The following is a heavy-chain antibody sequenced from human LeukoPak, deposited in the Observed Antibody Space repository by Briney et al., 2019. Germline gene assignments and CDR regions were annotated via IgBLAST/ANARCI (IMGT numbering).Heavy chain of an antibody. V-gene: IGHV3-53*01. CDR3: AREVVSSPSHFDS. D-gene: IGHD2-15*01. CDR1: GFSVSNSY. J-gene: IGHJ4*02. CDR2: FYKGDST. Sequence: GGSLRLSCAASGFSVSNSYVYWVRQAPGKGLEWVSFFYKGDSTYYAESVRGRFTISRDNSKNTLYLLMNSLIPEDTAVYYCAREVVSSPSHFDSWGQGTLVTVSS.